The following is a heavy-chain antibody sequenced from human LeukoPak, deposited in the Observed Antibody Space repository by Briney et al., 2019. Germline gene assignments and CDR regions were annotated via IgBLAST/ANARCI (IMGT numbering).Heavy chain of an antibody. CDR1: GYTFTSYD. V-gene: IGHV1-8*01. CDR3: ARFRYDYGDGPDY. Sequence: GASVKVSCKASGYTFTSYDINWVRQAAGQGLEWMGFVTPNSGNTGYAQKLQGRVTVTTNNSIGAAYMELSSLRSEDTAVYYCARFRYDYGDGPDYWGQGTLVTVSS. J-gene: IGHJ4*02. D-gene: IGHD4/OR15-4a*01. CDR2: VTPNSGNT.